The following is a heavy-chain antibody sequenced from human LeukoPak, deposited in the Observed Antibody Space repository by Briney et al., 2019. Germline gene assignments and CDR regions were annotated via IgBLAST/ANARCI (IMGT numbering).Heavy chain of an antibody. D-gene: IGHD3-22*01. V-gene: IGHV3-33*01. Sequence: GGSLRLSCAASGFTFSSYGMHWVRQAPGKGLEWVAVMWYEGSNKYYADSVKGRFTISRDNSKNTLYLQMNSLRAEDTAVYYCARDPPDDSSGYYSPDYWGQGALVTVSS. J-gene: IGHJ4*02. CDR1: GFTFSSYG. CDR3: ARDPPDDSSGYYSPDY. CDR2: MWYEGSNK.